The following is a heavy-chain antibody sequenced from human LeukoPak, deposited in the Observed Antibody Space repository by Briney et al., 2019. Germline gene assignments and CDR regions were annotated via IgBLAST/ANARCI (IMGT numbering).Heavy chain of an antibody. CDR3: ARHSVSGSYDYFDY. D-gene: IGHD1-26*01. V-gene: IGHV4-59*08. CDR2: IYYSGST. CDR1: GGSISSYY. J-gene: IGHJ4*02. Sequence: SETLSLTCTVSGGSISSYYWSWVRQPPGKGLEWVGYIYYSGSTNYNPSLKSGFTISVETTKNKFSLKLSSVTAADTAVYYCARHSVSGSYDYFDYWGRGTLVTVSS.